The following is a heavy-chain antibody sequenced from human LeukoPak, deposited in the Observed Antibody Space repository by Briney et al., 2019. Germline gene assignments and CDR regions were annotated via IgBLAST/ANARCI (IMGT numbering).Heavy chain of an antibody. V-gene: IGHV3-7*01. Sequence: GGSLRLSCVVSGFTVSNNYVSWVRQAPGKGLEWVANIKQDGSEKYYVDSVKGRFTISRDNAKNSLYLQMNSLRAEDTAVYYCARELGIYGMDVWGQGTTVTVSS. CDR1: GFTVSNNY. J-gene: IGHJ6*02. CDR3: ARELGIYGMDV. CDR2: IKQDGSEK. D-gene: IGHD7-27*01.